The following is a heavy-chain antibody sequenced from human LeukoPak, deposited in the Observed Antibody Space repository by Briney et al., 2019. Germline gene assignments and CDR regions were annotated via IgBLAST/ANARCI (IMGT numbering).Heavy chain of an antibody. D-gene: IGHD1-26*01. CDR3: ARGDKTHYYYMDV. V-gene: IGHV1-2*02. CDR2: INPNSGGT. CDR1: GYTFTGYY. J-gene: IGHJ6*03. Sequence: GSVKVSCKASGYTFTGYYMHWVRQAPGQGLEWMGWINPNSGGTNYAQKFQGRVTITRDTAISTHYMELSRLRSDDTAVYYCARGDKTHYYYMDVWGKGTTVTISS.